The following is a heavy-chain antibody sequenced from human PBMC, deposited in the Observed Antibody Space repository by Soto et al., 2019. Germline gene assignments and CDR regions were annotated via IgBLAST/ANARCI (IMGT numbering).Heavy chain of an antibody. V-gene: IGHV3-30*18. J-gene: IGHJ6*02. CDR3: AKDHRMIKFGDPYFGLDV. CDR1: GFTFSNYG. Sequence: GRSLRLSCAASGFTFSNYGMHWVRQAPGKGLEWVAIISYDGSNKYYADSVKGRFTIARDSSKNTLYLQMNSLRAEDTAVYYCAKDHRMIKFGDPYFGLDVWGQGTTVTGSS. CDR2: ISYDGSNK. D-gene: IGHD3-16*01.